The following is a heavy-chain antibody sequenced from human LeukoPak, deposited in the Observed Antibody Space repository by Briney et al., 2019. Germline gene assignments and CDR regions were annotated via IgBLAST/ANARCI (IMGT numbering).Heavy chain of an antibody. CDR3: AKEMVGSYGGKFDY. CDR2: ISGSGGST. Sequence: GGSLRLSSAASGFTFDDYAMHWVRQAPGKGLEWVSAISGSGGSTYYADSVKGRFTISRDNSKNTLYLQMNSLRAEDTAVYYCAKEMVGSYGGKFDYWGQGTLVTVSS. CDR1: GFTFDDYA. J-gene: IGHJ4*02. D-gene: IGHD5-18*01. V-gene: IGHV3-23*01.